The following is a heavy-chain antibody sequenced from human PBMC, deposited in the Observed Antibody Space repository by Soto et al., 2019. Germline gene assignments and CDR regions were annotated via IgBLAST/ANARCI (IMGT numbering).Heavy chain of an antibody. CDR1: GGTFSSYA. Sequence: QVQLVQSGAEVKKPGSSVKVYCKASGGTFSSYAISCVRQTPGQGLEWMGGIIPIFGTANYAQKFQGRVTITADESTSTAYMELSSLRSEDTAVYYCATDGDCTNGVCPAYYFHYWGQGTLVTVSS. CDR2: IIPIFGTA. CDR3: ATDGDCTNGVCPAYYFHY. J-gene: IGHJ4*02. V-gene: IGHV1-69*12. D-gene: IGHD2-8*01.